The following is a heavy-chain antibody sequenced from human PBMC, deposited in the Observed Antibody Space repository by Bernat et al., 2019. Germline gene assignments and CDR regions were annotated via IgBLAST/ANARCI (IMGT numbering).Heavy chain of an antibody. CDR3: ARAGGSGSLDAFDI. Sequence: EVQLLESGGDLVQPGGSLRISCAASGFTFSTYAMSWVRQAPGKGLEWVSFISGSGDITYYADSVKGRFTISRDNSKNTLYLQMNSLRAEDTAVYYCARAGGSGSLDAFDIWGQGTMVTVSS. J-gene: IGHJ3*02. CDR1: GFTFSTYA. D-gene: IGHD3-10*01. CDR2: ISGSGDIT. V-gene: IGHV3-23*01.